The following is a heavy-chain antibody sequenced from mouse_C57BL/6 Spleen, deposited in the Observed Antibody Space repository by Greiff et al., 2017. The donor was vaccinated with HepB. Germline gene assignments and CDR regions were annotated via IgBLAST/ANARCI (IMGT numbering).Heavy chain of an antibody. D-gene: IGHD1-1*01. J-gene: IGHJ2*01. Sequence: EVQLQQSGPELVKPGASVKISCKASGYTFTDYYMNWVKQSHGKSLEWIGDINPNNGGTSYNQKFKGKATLTVDKSSSTAYMELRSLTSEDSAVYYCARKYYGSDYFDYWGQGTTLTVSS. CDR1: GYTFTDYY. CDR2: INPNNGGT. CDR3: ARKYYGSDYFDY. V-gene: IGHV1-26*01.